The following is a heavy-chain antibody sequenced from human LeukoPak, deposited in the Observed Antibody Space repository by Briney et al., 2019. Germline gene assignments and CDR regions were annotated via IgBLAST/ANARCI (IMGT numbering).Heavy chain of an antibody. CDR3: ARGYYYDSSGQIY. J-gene: IGHJ4*02. V-gene: IGHV4-39*07. Sequence: GSLRLSCAASGFTFSNYAMSWVRQAPGKGLEWIGSIYYSGSTYYNPSLKSRVTISVDTSKNQFSLKLSSVTAADTAVYYCARGYYYDSSGQIYWGQGPLVTVSS. CDR2: IYYSGST. D-gene: IGHD3-22*01. CDR1: GFTFSNYA.